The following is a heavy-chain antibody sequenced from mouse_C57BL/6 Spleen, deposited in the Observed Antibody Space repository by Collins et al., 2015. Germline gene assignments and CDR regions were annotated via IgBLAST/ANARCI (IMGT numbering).Heavy chain of an antibody. CDR2: IDPESGGT. Sequence: KASGYTFTDYEMHWVKQTPVHGLEWIGVIDPESGGTAYNQKFKGKAILTADKSSSTAYMELRSLTSEDSAVYYCTRTMDYWGQGTSVTVSS. CDR3: TRTMDY. V-gene: IGHV1-15*01. J-gene: IGHJ4*01. CDR1: GYTFTDYE.